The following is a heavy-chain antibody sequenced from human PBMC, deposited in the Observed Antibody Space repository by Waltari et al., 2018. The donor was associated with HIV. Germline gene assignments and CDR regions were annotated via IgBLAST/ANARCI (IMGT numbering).Heavy chain of an antibody. CDR3: ATASRVVVTDRAAFDY. V-gene: IGHV1-18*01. J-gene: IGHJ4*02. CDR1: GYTFTSYG. CDR2: ISTNNGNT. Sequence: QVQLVQSGAEVKKPGASVKVSCKASGYTFTSYGISWVRQAPGQGLEWMGWISTNNGNTKSAQKLQGRVTMTEDTSTDTAYMELSSLRSEDTAVYYCATASRVVVTDRAAFDYWGQGTLVTVSS. D-gene: IGHD2-21*02.